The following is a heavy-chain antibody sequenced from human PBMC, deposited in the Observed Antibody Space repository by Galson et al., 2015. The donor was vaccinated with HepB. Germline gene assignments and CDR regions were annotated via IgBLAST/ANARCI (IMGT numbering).Heavy chain of an antibody. V-gene: IGHV3-30*18. J-gene: IGHJ4*02. CDR3: AEDSGSYSFDY. D-gene: IGHD1-26*01. Sequence: SLRLSCAASGFTFSSYGMHWVRQAPGKGLEWVAVISYDGSNKYYADSVKGRFTISRDNSKNTLYLQMNSLRAEDTAVYYCAEDSGSYSFDYWGQGTLVTVSS. CDR1: GFTFSSYG. CDR2: ISYDGSNK.